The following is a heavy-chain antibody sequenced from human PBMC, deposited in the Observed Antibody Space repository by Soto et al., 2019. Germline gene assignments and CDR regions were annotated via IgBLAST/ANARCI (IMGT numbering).Heavy chain of an antibody. CDR2: IYYSGST. V-gene: IGHV4-31*03. Sequence: NPSETLSLTCTVSGGSISSGGYYWSGSRQHPGKGLEWIGYIYYSGSTYYNPSLKSRVTISVDTSKNQFSLKLSSVTAADTAVYYCARANYYDSSGYYYYYYYYGMDVWGQGTTVTVSS. CDR1: GGSISSGGYY. CDR3: ARANYYDSSGYYYYYYYYGMDV. J-gene: IGHJ6*02. D-gene: IGHD3-22*01.